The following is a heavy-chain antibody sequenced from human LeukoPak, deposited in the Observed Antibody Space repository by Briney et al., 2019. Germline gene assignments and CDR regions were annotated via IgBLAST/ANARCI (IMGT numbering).Heavy chain of an antibody. Sequence: GGSLRLSCSASGFTFSTYGMHWVRQAPGKGLEWVAVIWYDGSIKYYADSVKGRFTISRDNSKNTLYLQMNSLRAEDTAMYYCARAVGPFDFWGPGTLVIVSS. J-gene: IGHJ3*01. CDR1: GFTFSTYG. V-gene: IGHV3-33*01. CDR2: IWYDGSIK. CDR3: ARAVGPFDF.